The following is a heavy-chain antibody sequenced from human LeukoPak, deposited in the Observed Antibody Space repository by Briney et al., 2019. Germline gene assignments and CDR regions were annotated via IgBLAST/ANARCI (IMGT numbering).Heavy chain of an antibody. Sequence: PSETLSLTCTVSGGSINNYVLIWIRQPAGKRLEWIGRIFSSGTTNYNPSLKSRATMSVDTFKNQFSLKLSSVTAADTAVYYCARDGTYYYDSSALGTFHIWGQGTMVTVSS. CDR2: IFSSGTT. CDR3: ARDGTYYYDSSALGTFHI. V-gene: IGHV4-4*07. D-gene: IGHD3-22*01. J-gene: IGHJ3*02. CDR1: GGSINNYV.